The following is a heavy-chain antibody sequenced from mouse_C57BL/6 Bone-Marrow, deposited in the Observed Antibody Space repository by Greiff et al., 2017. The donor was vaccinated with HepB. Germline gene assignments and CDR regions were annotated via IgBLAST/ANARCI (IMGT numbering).Heavy chain of an antibody. J-gene: IGHJ3*01. V-gene: IGHV1-82*01. CDR1: GYAFSSSW. D-gene: IGHD4-1*01. CDR2: IYPGDGDT. Sequence: VKLQQSGPELVKPGASVKISCKASGYAFSSSWMNWVKQRPGKGLEWIGRIYPGDGDTNYNGKFKGKATLTADKSSSTAYMQLSSLTSEDSAVYFCAREVRKLGRFAYWGQGTLVTVSA. CDR3: AREVRKLGRFAY.